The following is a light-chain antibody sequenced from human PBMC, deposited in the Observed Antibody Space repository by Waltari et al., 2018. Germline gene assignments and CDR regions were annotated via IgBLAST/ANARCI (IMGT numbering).Light chain of an antibody. CDR1: QGIITW. J-gene: IGKJ1*01. CDR3: QQGSIFPRT. CDR2: AAS. Sequence: IQMTQSASSVFASVRDRGPITWRAGQGIITWLAWYQQKPGKAPQLLIYAASTLQSGVPSRFSGSGSGTDFTLTISNLQPEDFATYYCQQGSIFPRTFGQGTKVEIQ. V-gene: IGKV1-12*01.